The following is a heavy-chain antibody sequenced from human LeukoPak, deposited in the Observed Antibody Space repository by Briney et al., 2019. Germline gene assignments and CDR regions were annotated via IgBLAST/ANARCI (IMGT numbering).Heavy chain of an antibody. CDR1: GGSFSGYY. CDR3: ARGSGDCSSTSCYEYYFDY. D-gene: IGHD2-2*01. V-gene: IGHV4-34*01. J-gene: IGHJ4*02. CDR2: INHSGST. Sequence: SETLSLTCAVYGGSFSGYYWSWIRQPPGKGLEWIGEINHSGSTNYNPSLKSRVTISVDTSKNQFSLKLSSVTAADTAVYYCARGSGDCSSTSCYEYYFDYWGQGTLVTVSS.